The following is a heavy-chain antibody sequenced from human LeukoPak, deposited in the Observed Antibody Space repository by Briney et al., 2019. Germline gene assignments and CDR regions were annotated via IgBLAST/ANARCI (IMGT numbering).Heavy chain of an antibody. Sequence: PSETLSLTCTVSSGSISSHYWSWIWQPPGKGLEWIGYIYYGGSTNYNPSLKSRVTISVDTSKNQFSLKLSSVTATDTAVYCCARVKEWTRDWGQGTLVTVSS. CDR3: ARVKEWTRD. J-gene: IGHJ4*02. CDR1: SGSISSHY. V-gene: IGHV4-59*11. CDR2: IYYGGST. D-gene: IGHD3-3*01.